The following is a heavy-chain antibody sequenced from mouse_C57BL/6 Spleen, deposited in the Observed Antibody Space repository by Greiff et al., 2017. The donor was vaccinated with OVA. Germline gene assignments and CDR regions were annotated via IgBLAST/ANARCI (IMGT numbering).Heavy chain of an antibody. D-gene: IGHD1-1*01. CDR3: ARNPDYYGSSPYYFDY. CDR2: ILPGSGST. J-gene: IGHJ2*01. Sequence: QVQLQQSGAELMKPGASVKLSCKATGYTFTGYWIELVKQRPGHGLEWIGEILPGSGSTNYNEKFKGKATFTADTSSNTAYMQLSSLTTEDSAIYYCARNPDYYGSSPYYFDYWGQGTTLTVSS. V-gene: IGHV1-9*01. CDR1: GYTFTGYW.